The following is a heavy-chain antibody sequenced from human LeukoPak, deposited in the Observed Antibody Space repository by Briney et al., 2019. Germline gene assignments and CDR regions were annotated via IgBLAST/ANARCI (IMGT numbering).Heavy chain of an antibody. J-gene: IGHJ4*02. Sequence: GGSLRLSCAASGFTFSSSAISWVRQAPGKGLEWVAAISSSAGTTHYADSVKGRFTIPRDNSKYTLYLQMNSLRAEDTAVYYCAKMVDSYGTFDYWGQGTLVTVSS. CDR1: GFTFSSSA. CDR2: ISSSAGTT. V-gene: IGHV3-23*01. CDR3: AKMVDSYGTFDY. D-gene: IGHD5-18*01.